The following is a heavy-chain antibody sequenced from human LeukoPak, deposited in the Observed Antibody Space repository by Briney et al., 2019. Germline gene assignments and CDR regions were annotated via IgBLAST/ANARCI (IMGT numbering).Heavy chain of an antibody. CDR1: GGSFSGYY. V-gene: IGHV4-34*01. Sequence: SETLSLTCAVYGGSFSGYYWSWIRQPPGKGLEWLGEINHSGSTNYNPSLKSRVTISVDTSKNQFSLKLSSVTAADTAVYYCARVVRITMIVVVTRDAFDIWGQGTMVTVSS. J-gene: IGHJ3*02. CDR2: INHSGST. CDR3: ARVVRITMIVVVTRDAFDI. D-gene: IGHD3-22*01.